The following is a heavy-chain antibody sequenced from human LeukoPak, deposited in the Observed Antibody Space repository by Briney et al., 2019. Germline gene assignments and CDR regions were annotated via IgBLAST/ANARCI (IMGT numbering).Heavy chain of an antibody. CDR3: ARGGSSGYVSSTFDY. CDR2: MNPNSGNT. CDR1: GYTFTSYD. V-gene: IGHV1-8*01. D-gene: IGHD3-22*01. Sequence: EASVKVSCKASGYTFTSYDINWVRQATGQGLEWMGWMNPNSGNTGYAQKFQGRVTITADKSTSTAYMELSSLRSEDTAVYYCARGGSSGYVSSTFDYWGQGTLVTVSS. J-gene: IGHJ4*02.